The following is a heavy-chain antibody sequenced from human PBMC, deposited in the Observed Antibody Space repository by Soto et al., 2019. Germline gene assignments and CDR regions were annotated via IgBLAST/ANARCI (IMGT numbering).Heavy chain of an antibody. Sequence: GGSLRLSCAASGFTFSSYGMHWVRQAPGKGLEWVAIISYDGTNTYYADSVKGRFTISRDNSKNTLYLQMNSLRAEDTAVYYCARGGKGFWSGFSGYYYYGMDVWGQGTTVTVSS. CDR3: ARGGKGFWSGFSGYYYYGMDV. D-gene: IGHD3-3*01. J-gene: IGHJ6*02. CDR1: GFTFSSYG. V-gene: IGHV3-30*03. CDR2: ISYDGTNT.